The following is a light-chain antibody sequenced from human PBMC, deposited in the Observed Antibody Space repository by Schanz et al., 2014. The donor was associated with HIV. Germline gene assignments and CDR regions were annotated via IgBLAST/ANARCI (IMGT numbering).Light chain of an antibody. CDR2: DAS. V-gene: IGKV3D-15*01. Sequence: EIVLTQSPGTLSLSPGERATLSCRASQSVRTNLAWYQQKRGQAPRLLIYDASNRATGIPARFSGSGSGTEFTLTISSLQSEDFAVYYCQHYSSSLWTFGQGTKVEIK. CDR1: QSVRTN. CDR3: QHYSSSLWT. J-gene: IGKJ1*01.